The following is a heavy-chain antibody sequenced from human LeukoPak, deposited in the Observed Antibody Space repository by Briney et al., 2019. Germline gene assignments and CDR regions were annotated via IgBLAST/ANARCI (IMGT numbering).Heavy chain of an antibody. D-gene: IGHD4-11*01. V-gene: IGHV4-39*01. CDR2: GDFSGSA. CDR3: ARLSNCGRPGGAYFRH. J-gene: IGHJ1*01. Sequence: SETLSLTCTVSGDSISGSTTYWGWIRQPPGRGLEWIGSGDFSGSAFHNPSLKSRVTISVDTSNNQFSLKLSSVTAADTAVYYCARLSNCGRPGGAYFRHWGQGSLVTVSS. CDR1: GDSISGSTTY.